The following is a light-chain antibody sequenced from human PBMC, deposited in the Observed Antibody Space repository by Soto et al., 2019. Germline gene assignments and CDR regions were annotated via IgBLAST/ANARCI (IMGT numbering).Light chain of an antibody. Sequence: QSALTQPRSVSGSPGQSVTISCTGTSSDVGVYNYVSWYQQHPGKAPKLMIYDVSKRPSGVPDRFSGSKSGNTASLTISGLQAEDEADYYCCSYAGRYTSVFGTGTKVTVL. J-gene: IGLJ1*01. V-gene: IGLV2-11*01. CDR3: CSYAGRYTSV. CDR1: SSDVGVYNY. CDR2: DVS.